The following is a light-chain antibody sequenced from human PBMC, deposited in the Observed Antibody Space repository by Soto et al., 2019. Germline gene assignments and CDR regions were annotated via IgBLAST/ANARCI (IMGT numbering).Light chain of an antibody. J-gene: IGKJ2*01. CDR3: QQSDSSPT. Sequence: DFQMTQSPSSLSASIGDRVTITCRASQSITNYLNWYQQTPGKAPKLLIYAASSLQDGVTARFSGSGSGTDFTLTISSLHPEDFATYYCQQSDSSPTLGQGTKLDIK. CDR1: QSITNY. V-gene: IGKV1-39*01. CDR2: AAS.